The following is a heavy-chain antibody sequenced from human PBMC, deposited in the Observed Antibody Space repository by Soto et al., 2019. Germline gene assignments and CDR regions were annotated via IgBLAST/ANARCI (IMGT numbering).Heavy chain of an antibody. CDR2: IIAYNGNT. CDR1: GYTFTGYY. CDR3: AREVFGVVTTPYYYYYGMDV. V-gene: IGHV1-18*04. Sequence: ASVKVSCKASGYTFTGYYMHWVRQAPGQGLEWMGWIIAYNGNTNYAQKLQGRVTMTTDTSTSTAYLELRSLRSDDTAVYYCAREVFGVVTTPYYYYYGMDVWGQGTTVTVSS. J-gene: IGHJ6*02. D-gene: IGHD3-3*01.